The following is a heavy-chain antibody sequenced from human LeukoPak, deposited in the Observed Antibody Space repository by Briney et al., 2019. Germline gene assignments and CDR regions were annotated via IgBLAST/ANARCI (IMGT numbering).Heavy chain of an antibody. CDR3: ARERRGGGDGYDAFDI. D-gene: IGHD3-16*01. J-gene: IGHJ3*02. V-gene: IGHV3-7*01. Sequence: GGSLRLSCAASGFTFSGYWMNWVRQAPGKGLEWVANIKQDGSEKYYVDSVKGRFTISRDNAKNSLYLQMNSLRAEDTAVYYCARERRGGGDGYDAFDIWGQGTKVTVSS. CDR1: GFTFSGYW. CDR2: IKQDGSEK.